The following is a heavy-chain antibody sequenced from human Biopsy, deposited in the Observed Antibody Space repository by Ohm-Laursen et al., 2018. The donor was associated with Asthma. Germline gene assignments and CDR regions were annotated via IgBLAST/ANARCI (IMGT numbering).Heavy chain of an antibody. CDR2: VTYDGISQ. Sequence: SLRLSCSASGFTFSNYGMHWVRQVAGKGLDWVAVVTYDGISQYYAESVKGRFTISRDNVGDFLYLQMKTLRAEDTAVYYCARDPSLLGFDYWGQGTLVTVSS. CDR1: GFTFSNYG. V-gene: IGHV3-30*03. J-gene: IGHJ4*02. D-gene: IGHD3-10*01. CDR3: ARDPSLLGFDY.